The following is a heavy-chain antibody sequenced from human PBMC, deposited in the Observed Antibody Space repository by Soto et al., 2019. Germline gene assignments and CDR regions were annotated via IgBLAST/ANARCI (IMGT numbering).Heavy chain of an antibody. CDR3: ARGQEGVVATH. Sequence: QVHLQQWGAGLLKTSETRSLNCAVDGGTLSGYYWSWIRQPPGKGLEWIGEIKDGGRTNYSPSLKSRATISSDTSNNQFSLRLYSVTAADTGVYYCARGQEGVVATHWDQGTLVTVSS. CDR1: GGTLSGYY. J-gene: IGHJ4*02. V-gene: IGHV4-34*01. CDR2: IKDGGRT. D-gene: IGHD5-12*01.